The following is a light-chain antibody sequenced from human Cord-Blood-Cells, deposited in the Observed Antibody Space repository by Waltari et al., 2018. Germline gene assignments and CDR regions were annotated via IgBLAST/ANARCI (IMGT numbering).Light chain of an antibody. CDR1: SSDAGGYNY. Sequence: QSALTQPRSVSGSPGQSVTISCTGTSSDAGGYNYVSWYQRHPGKATKLMIYDFSMRPSGVPDRFSGSKSGNTASLTISGLQAEDEADYYCCSYAGSYTWVFGGGTKLTVL. CDR3: CSYAGSYTWV. CDR2: DFS. V-gene: IGLV2-11*01. J-gene: IGLJ3*02.